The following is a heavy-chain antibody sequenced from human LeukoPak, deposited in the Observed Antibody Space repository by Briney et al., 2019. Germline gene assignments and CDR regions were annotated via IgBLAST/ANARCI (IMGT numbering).Heavy chain of an antibody. J-gene: IGHJ2*01. D-gene: IGHD3-10*01. CDR3: TRRGSSSLVRGVIITHSYWYFDV. CDR1: GFSFGDYA. CDR2: IRSKAYGGTT. V-gene: IGHV3-49*04. Sequence: PGRSLSLSCTAFGFSFGDYAMSWVRQAPGKGLEWVGFIRSKAYGGTTDYAASVKDRFTISRDDSKSIAYLQMDSLKTEDTAVYYCTRRGSSSLVRGVIITHSYWYFDVWGRGTLVTVSS.